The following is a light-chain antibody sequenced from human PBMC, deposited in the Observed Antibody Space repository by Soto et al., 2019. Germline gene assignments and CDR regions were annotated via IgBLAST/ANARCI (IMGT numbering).Light chain of an antibody. J-gene: IGLJ1*01. Sequence: SYELTQPPSVSVAPGKTARITCGGNNIGSKSVHWYQQKPGQAPVLGIDYDSDRRSGIPERFSGYNPGNTATLTISRVEAGDEADYYCQVWDSSSDHDVFGTGTKLTVL. V-gene: IGLV3-21*04. CDR3: QVWDSSSDHDV. CDR1: NIGSKS. CDR2: YDS.